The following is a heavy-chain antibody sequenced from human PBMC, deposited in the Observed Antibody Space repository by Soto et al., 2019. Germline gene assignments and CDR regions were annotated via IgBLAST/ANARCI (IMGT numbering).Heavy chain of an antibody. Sequence: SVKVSCKASGGTFSNYSINWVRQAPGQGLEWMGGIIPFFGTANYAQKFQGRVTITADESATTAYMEVTSLRSDDTAVYYCARVEGYCSDGSCYRGSWDYWGQRTMVTVSS. D-gene: IGHD2-15*01. CDR1: GGTFSNYS. CDR2: IIPFFGTA. J-gene: IGHJ4*02. V-gene: IGHV1-69*13. CDR3: ARVEGYCSDGSCYRGSWDY.